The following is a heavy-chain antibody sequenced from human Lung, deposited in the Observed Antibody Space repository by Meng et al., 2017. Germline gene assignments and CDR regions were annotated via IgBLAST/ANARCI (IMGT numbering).Heavy chain of an antibody. CDR3: ARDTGFGEFWFDP. CDR2: ISSSGSTI. J-gene: IGHJ5*02. V-gene: IGHV3-48*03. D-gene: IGHD3-10*01. Sequence: GESLKISCAASGFTFVSYEMNWVRQAPGKGLEWVSYISSSGSTIYYADSVKGRFTISRDNAKNSLYLLMNSLRAEDTAVYYCARDTGFGEFWFDPWGQGTLVTGSS. CDR1: GFTFVSYE.